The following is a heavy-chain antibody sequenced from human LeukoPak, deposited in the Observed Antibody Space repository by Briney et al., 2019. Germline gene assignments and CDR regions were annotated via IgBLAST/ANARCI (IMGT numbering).Heavy chain of an antibody. Sequence: PGGSLRLPCAASGFTLDDYAMHWVRQAPGKGLEWVSLIGWDGAWTYYTDSVKGRFTVSRDNSKNSLYLQMNSLRNEDTALYYCARDRVDDYFFFDFWGQGTLVTVSS. V-gene: IGHV3-43*01. CDR2: IGWDGAWT. J-gene: IGHJ4*02. CDR1: GFTLDDYA. D-gene: IGHD2/OR15-2a*01. CDR3: ARDRVDDYFFFDF.